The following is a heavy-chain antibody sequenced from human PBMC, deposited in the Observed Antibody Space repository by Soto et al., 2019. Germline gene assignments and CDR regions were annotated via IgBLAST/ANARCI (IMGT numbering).Heavy chain of an antibody. Sequence: ESGGGLVQPGGSLRLSCAASGFTFRSYAMSWVRQAPGKGLEWVSTITESAGSTYSAASVKGRFTISRDNSKNTVNLQMDSLRAEDTAIYYCARDTSGWHDASDIWGQGTMVTVSP. J-gene: IGHJ3*02. V-gene: IGHV3-23*01. D-gene: IGHD6-19*01. CDR3: ARDTSGWHDASDI. CDR2: ITESAGST. CDR1: GFTFRSYA.